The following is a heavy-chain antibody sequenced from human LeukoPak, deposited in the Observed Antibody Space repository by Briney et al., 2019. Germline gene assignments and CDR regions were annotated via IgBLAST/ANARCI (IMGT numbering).Heavy chain of an antibody. J-gene: IGHJ4*02. D-gene: IGHD5-18*01. CDR2: FSGSGGST. Sequence: GGSLRLSCAASGFTFSTYAVSWVRQAPGKGLEWVSSFSGSGGSTYYADSVKGRFTISRDNSKNTLYLQMNSLRAEDTAVYYCAKDLGMQVWFPLWGQGTLVTVSS. CDR3: AKDLGMQVWFPL. CDR1: GFTFSTYA. V-gene: IGHV3-23*01.